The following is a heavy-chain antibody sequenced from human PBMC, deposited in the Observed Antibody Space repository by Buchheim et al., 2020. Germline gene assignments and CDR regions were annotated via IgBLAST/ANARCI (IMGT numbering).Heavy chain of an antibody. CDR1: GYTFTSYD. V-gene: IGHV1-8*01. CDR3: ARGRTMVQGVIITSYYYYYGIDV. Sequence: QVQLVQSGAEVKKPGASVKVSCKASGYTFTSYDINWVRQATGQGLEWMGWMNPNSGNTGYAQKFQGRVTMTRNTSISTAYMELSSLRSEDTAVYYCARGRTMVQGVIITSYYYYYGIDVWGQGTT. CDR2: MNPNSGNT. D-gene: IGHD3-10*01. J-gene: IGHJ6*02.